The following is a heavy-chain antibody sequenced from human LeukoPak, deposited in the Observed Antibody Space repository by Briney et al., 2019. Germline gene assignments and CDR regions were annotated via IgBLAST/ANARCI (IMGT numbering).Heavy chain of an antibody. V-gene: IGHV3-30*18. J-gene: IGHJ4*02. Sequence: PGRSLRLPCAASGFTFSSYGMHWVRQAPGKGLEWVAVISYDGSNKYYADSVKGRFTISRDNSKNTLYLQMNSLRAEDTAVYYCANLDYGGNPRVDYWGQGTLVTVSS. CDR1: GFTFSSYG. CDR3: ANLDYGGNPRVDY. D-gene: IGHD4-23*01. CDR2: ISYDGSNK.